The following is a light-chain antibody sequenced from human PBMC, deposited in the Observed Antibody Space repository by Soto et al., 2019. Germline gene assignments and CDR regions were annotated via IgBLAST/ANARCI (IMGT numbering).Light chain of an antibody. J-gene: IGLJ1*01. Sequence: QSVLTQPASVSGSPGQSSTISCTGTSSDVGGYNYVSWYQLHPGKAPKLIIYEVSHRPSGASNHFSGYKSGNTASLTISGLQAEDEAEYYCSSYTSTSTPCVFGTGTKLTVL. CDR2: EVS. CDR3: SSYTSTSTPCV. CDR1: SSDVGGYNY. V-gene: IGLV2-14*01.